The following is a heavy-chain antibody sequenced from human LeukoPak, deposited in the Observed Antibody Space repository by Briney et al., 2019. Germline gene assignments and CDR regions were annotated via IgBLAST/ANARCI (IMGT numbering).Heavy chain of an antibody. J-gene: IGHJ4*02. Sequence: ASVKVSCTASGYTFTSYDINWVRQATGQGLEWMGWMNPNSGNTGYAQKFQGRVTMTRNTSISTAYMELSSLRSEDTAVYYCARPSHPASVRSAYFDYWGQGTLVTVSS. CDR2: MNPNSGNT. CDR1: GYTFTSYD. V-gene: IGHV1-8*01. D-gene: IGHD4-17*01. CDR3: ARPSHPASVRSAYFDY.